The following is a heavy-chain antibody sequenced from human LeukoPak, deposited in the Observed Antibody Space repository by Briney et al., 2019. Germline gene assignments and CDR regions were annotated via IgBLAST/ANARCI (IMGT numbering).Heavy chain of an antibody. J-gene: IGHJ4*01. CDR1: GGSISSYY. Sequence: PSETLSLTCTVSGGSISSYYWSWIRQPPGKGLEWIGYIYYSGSTYYNPSLKSRVTISVDTSKNQFSLNMASVTAADTAVYFCATTWYYDTRGYLFDDWGHGTLVTVSS. CDR2: IYYSGST. CDR3: ATTWYYDTRGYLFDD. V-gene: IGHV4-59*01. D-gene: IGHD3-22*01.